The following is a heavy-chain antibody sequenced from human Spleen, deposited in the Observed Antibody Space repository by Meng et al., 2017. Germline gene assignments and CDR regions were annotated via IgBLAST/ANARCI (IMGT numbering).Heavy chain of an antibody. V-gene: IGHV3-30*04. CDR3: ARGNAVTYYYHGMDV. D-gene: IGHD4-17*01. Sequence: GESLKISCAASGFPFSTYAMHWVRQAPGKGLEWVGAISYDGSRQYYADSVKGRLSISRDNSKSTLYLQMNSLRADDTAVFHCARGNAVTYYYHGMDVWGQGTTVTVSS. CDR2: ISYDGSRQ. CDR1: GFPFSTYA. J-gene: IGHJ6*02.